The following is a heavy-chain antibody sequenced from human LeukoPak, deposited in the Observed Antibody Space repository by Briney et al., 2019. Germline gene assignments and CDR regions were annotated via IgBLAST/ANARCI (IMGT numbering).Heavy chain of an antibody. CDR1: GFTFSSYA. V-gene: IGHV3-23*01. D-gene: IGHD3-16*01. CDR2: LSGSGGAT. J-gene: IGHJ3*02. CDR3: AKKQGAYGFGI. Sequence: SCKASGFTFSSYAMNWVRQAPGKGLEWVSGLSGSGGATYYADSVRGRFPFSRDNSKNTLYLQMNSLRAEDTAVYFCAKKQGAYGFGIWGQGTMVTVSS.